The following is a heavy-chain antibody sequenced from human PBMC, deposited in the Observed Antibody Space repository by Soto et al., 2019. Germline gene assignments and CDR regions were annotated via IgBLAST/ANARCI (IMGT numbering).Heavy chain of an antibody. D-gene: IGHD4-17*01. J-gene: IGHJ4*02. Sequence: QVHLQESGPGLVKPSPTLSLTCTVSGGSISSGDYYWSLIRQPPGKGLEWIGYIYYSGRTYYNPSLKSRVTISVDTYKNQFSRKVNSVNAADTAVYYCGRDAPYGDHYYFDYWGQGTLVTVSS. CDR3: GRDAPYGDHYYFDY. CDR2: IYYSGRT. CDR1: GGSISSGDYY. V-gene: IGHV4-30-4*01.